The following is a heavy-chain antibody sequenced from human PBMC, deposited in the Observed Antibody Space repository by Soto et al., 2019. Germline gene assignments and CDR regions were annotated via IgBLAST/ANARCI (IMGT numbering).Heavy chain of an antibody. V-gene: IGHV4-59*08. CDR1: GGSISSYY. J-gene: IGHJ6*03. Sequence: QVQLQESGPGLVKPSETLSLTCTVSGGSISSYYWSWIRQPPGKGLEWIGYIYYSGSTTYNPSLKSRVTISADTSKNQLSLNLSSVTAADTALYYCARHLAFCSGKSCALGYYYYVDVWGIGTTVTVSS. CDR3: ARHLAFCSGKSCALGYYYYVDV. D-gene: IGHD2-2*01. CDR2: IYYSGST.